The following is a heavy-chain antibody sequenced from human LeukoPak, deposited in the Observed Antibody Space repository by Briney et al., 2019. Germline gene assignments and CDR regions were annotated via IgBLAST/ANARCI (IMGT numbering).Heavy chain of an antibody. CDR3: AKHIYGVVSIQQ. CDR1: GFTFSSYG. Sequence: PGGSLRLSCAASGFTFSSYGMYWVRQAPGKGLEWVGRIRSRADGGTAEYATAVEGRFTISRDDSTNTLYLHMSNVKTEDTAVYYCAKHIYGVVSIQQWGQGTLVTVSS. CDR2: IRSRADGGTA. V-gene: IGHV3-15*01. D-gene: IGHD3-3*01. J-gene: IGHJ1*01.